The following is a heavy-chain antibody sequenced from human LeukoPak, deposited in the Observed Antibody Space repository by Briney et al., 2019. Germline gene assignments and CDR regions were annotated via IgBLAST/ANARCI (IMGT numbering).Heavy chain of an antibody. CDR1: GFTFSSYA. V-gene: IGHV3-23*01. D-gene: IGHD6-13*01. J-gene: IGHJ3*02. Sequence: GGSLRLSCAASGFTFSSYAMSWVRQAPGKGLEWVSAISGSGGSTYYADSVKGRFTISRDNSKNTLYLQMNSLRAEDTAVYYCAKDWVIAAADPDAFDIWGQGTMVTVSS. CDR2: ISGSGGST. CDR3: AKDWVIAAADPDAFDI.